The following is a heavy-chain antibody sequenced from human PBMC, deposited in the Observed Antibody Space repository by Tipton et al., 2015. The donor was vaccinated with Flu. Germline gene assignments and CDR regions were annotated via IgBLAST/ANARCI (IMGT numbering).Heavy chain of an antibody. CDR2: INWNGGST. V-gene: IGHV3-20*04. CDR1: GSTFDDYG. J-gene: IGHJ4*02. CDR3: ARARYSSGWDGFYYFDY. D-gene: IGHD6-19*01. Sequence: VQLVQSGGGVVRPGGSLRLSCAASGSTFDDYGMSWVRQAPGKGLEWVSGINWNGGSTGYADSVKGRFTISRDNAKNSLYLQMNSLRAEDTALYYCARARYSSGWDGFYYFDYWGQGTLVTVSS.